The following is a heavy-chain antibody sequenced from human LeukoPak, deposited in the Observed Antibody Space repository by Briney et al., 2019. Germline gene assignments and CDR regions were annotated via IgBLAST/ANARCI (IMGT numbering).Heavy chain of an antibody. CDR3: ARLDCYDVVGCYNH. CDR1: GDSFTTYY. D-gene: IGHD3/OR15-3a*01. J-gene: IGHJ5*02. CDR2: VSHDGTT. Sequence: SETLSLTCSVSGDSFTTYYWSWIRQAPGKGLEWIGYVSHDGTTNYTPSLRSRVIMSVDTANNTISLRLTSVTAADTAIYYCARLDCYDVVGCYNHWGRGTQVTVS. V-gene: IGHV4-59*08.